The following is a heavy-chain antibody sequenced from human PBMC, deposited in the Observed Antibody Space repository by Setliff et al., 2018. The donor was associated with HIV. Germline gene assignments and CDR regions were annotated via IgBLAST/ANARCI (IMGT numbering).Heavy chain of an antibody. Sequence: SETLSLTCTVSGGSISDHYWSRIRQPPGRGLEWIGTIYHSGRTTYSPSLKSRLTISVDTSNNQFSLRLSSVIAADTAVYYCARVGYSRTSYAMDVWGQGTTVTVSS. CDR1: GGSISDHY. V-gene: IGHV4-59*11. D-gene: IGHD5-12*01. CDR3: ARVGYSRTSYAMDV. CDR2: IYHSGRT. J-gene: IGHJ6*02.